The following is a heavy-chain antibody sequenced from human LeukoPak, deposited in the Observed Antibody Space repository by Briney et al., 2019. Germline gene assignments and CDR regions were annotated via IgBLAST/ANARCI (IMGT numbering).Heavy chain of an antibody. CDR3: ARDSDWMYYFDY. CDR2: ISSSSSTI. J-gene: IGHJ4*02. Sequence: PGGSLRLSCAASGFTFSSYSMNWVRQAPGKGLEWVSSISSSSSTIYYADSVKGRFTISRDNAKNSLYLQMNSLRAEDTAVYYCARDSDWMYYFDYWGQGTLVTVSS. CDR1: GFTFSSYS. D-gene: IGHD2-21*02. V-gene: IGHV3-48*01.